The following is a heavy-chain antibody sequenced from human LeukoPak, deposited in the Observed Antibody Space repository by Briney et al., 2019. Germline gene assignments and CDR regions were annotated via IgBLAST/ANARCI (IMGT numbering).Heavy chain of an antibody. D-gene: IGHD6-19*01. CDR1: GGPFSSYA. J-gene: IGHJ6*02. CDR3: ARGVRLVRPYYYYGMDV. V-gene: IGHV1-69*13. CDR2: IIPIFGTA. Sequence: GASVKVSCKASGGPFSSYAISWVRQAPGQGLEWMGGIIPIFGTANYAQKFQGRVTITADESTSTAYMELSSLRSEDTAVYYCARGVRLVRPYYYYGMDVWGQGTTVTVSS.